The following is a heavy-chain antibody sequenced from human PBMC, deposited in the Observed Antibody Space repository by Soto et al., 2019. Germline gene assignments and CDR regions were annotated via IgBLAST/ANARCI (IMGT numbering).Heavy chain of an antibody. Sequence: SETLSLTCTVSGGSISSYYWSWIRQPPGKGLEWIGYIYYSGSTNYNPSLKSRVTISVDTSRNQFSLKLSSVTAADKAVYYCARRWGGTFDYWGQGTLVTV. V-gene: IGHV4-59*01. CDR1: GGSISSYY. J-gene: IGHJ4*02. CDR3: ARRWGGTFDY. D-gene: IGHD2-21*01. CDR2: IYYSGST.